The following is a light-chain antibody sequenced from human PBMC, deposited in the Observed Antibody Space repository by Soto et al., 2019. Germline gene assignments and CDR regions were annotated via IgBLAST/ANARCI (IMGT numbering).Light chain of an antibody. Sequence: QSALTQPASVSGSPGQSITISCTGTSRDIGFFNYVSWYQQLPGNAPKLIIFEVTNRPSGVSNRFSASKSGNTASLTISGLQAEDGADYYCSSYTTSSTYVFGTGTKVTV. CDR1: SRDIGFFNY. V-gene: IGLV2-14*01. CDR2: EVT. CDR3: SSYTTSSTYV. J-gene: IGLJ1*01.